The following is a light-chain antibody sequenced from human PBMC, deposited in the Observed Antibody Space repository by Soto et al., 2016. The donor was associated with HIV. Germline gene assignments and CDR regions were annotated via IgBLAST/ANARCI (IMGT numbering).Light chain of an antibody. CDR3: QVWDSSSDHPNWV. CDR1: KIGSKS. Sequence: YVLTQPPSVSVAPGNTARIPCEGHKIGSKSVHWYQQKPGQAPVLVVYDDSARPSGIPERFSGSNSGNTATLTISRVEAGDEADYYCQVWDSSSDHPNWVFGGGTKLTV. CDR2: DDS. J-gene: IGLJ3*02. V-gene: IGLV3-21*03.